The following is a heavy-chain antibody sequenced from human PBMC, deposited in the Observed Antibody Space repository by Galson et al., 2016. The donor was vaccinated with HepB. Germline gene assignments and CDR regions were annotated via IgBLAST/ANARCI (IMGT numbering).Heavy chain of an antibody. CDR1: GGSFGNYY. CDR2: INHGGST. V-gene: IGHV4-34*01. CDR3: ARGYFWVLAVAGWYFDL. D-gene: IGHD6-19*01. Sequence: SETLSLTCAVSGGSFGNYYWSWIRRSPEKGLEWIGEINHGGSTNYNPSLKSRVAISVDTSRKQFFLKVTSVTAADTAVYYCARGYFWVLAVAGWYFDLWGRGTLVTVSS. J-gene: IGHJ2*01.